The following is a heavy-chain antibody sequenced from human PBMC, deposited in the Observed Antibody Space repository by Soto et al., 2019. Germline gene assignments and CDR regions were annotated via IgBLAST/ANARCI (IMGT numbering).Heavy chain of an antibody. CDR3: ARSPPMVRGVIPFDY. D-gene: IGHD3-10*01. J-gene: IGHJ4*02. CDR1: GYTFTSYG. V-gene: IGHV1-18*01. Sequence: GASVKVSCKASGYTFTSYGISWVRQAPGQGLEWMGWISAYNGNTNYAQKLQGRVTMTTDTSTSTAYMELRSLRSDDTAVYYCARSPPMVRGVIPFDYWGQGALVTVPQ. CDR2: ISAYNGNT.